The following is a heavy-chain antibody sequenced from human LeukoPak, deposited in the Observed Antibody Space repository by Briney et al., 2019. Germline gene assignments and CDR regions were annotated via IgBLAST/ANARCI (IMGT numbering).Heavy chain of an antibody. D-gene: IGHD1-26*01. Sequence: ASVKVSCKASGGTFSSYAISWVRQAPGQGLEWMGGIIPIFGTANYAQKFQGRVTMTRDTSISTAYMELSRLRSDDTAVYYCARDWEGLGEYWYFDLWGRGTLVTVSS. J-gene: IGHJ2*01. V-gene: IGHV1-69*05. CDR2: IIPIFGTA. CDR1: GGTFSSYA. CDR3: ARDWEGLGEYWYFDL.